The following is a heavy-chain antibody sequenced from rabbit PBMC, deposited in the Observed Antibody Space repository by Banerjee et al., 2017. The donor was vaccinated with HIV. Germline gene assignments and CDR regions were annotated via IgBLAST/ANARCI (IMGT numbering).Heavy chain of an antibody. V-gene: IGHV1S40*01. J-gene: IGHJ4*01. CDR2: IDAGSSGST. CDR1: GFSFSTNYY. CDR3: ARDFTL. Sequence: QSLEESGGDLVKPGASLTLTCTASGFSFSTNYYMCWVRQAPGKGLEWIGCIDAGSSGSTNYASWAKGRFTISKTSSTTVTLQMTSLTAADTATYICARDFTLWGPGTLVTVS.